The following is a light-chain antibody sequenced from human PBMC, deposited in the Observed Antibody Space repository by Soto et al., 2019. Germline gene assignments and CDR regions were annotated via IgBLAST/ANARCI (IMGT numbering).Light chain of an antibody. CDR3: LLSYGTSNWV. CDR1: TGSVTSDHS. Sequence: QAVVTQEPSLTVSPGGTVTLTCGSSTGSVTSDHSPSWFQQRPGQAPTTLIYDTSTRHSWTPARFSGSLLGGKAALTLSGAQPEDEADYYCLLSYGTSNWVFGGGTKLTVL. V-gene: IGLV7-46*01. J-gene: IGLJ3*02. CDR2: DTS.